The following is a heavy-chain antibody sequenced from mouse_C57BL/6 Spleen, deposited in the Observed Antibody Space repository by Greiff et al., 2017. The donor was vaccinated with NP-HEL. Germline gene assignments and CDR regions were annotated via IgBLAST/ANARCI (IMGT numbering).Heavy chain of an antibody. CDR1: GYTFTSYW. Sequence: QVQLQQPGAELVKPGASVKMSCKASGYTFTSYWITWVKQRPGQGLEWIGDIYPGSGSTNYNEKFKSKATLTVDTSSSTAYMQLSSLTSEDSAVYYCAREDYYYGSSYVNYAMDYWGQGTSVTVSS. D-gene: IGHD1-1*01. J-gene: IGHJ4*01. V-gene: IGHV1-55*01. CDR2: IYPGSGST. CDR3: AREDYYYGSSYVNYAMDY.